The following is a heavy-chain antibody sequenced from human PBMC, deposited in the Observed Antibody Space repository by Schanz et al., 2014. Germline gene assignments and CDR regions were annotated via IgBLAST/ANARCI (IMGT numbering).Heavy chain of an antibody. CDR1: GYTFTSYS. J-gene: IGHJ4*02. D-gene: IGHD3-10*01. CDR3: ARGGGPEDGFDI. CDR2: INPSGGST. Sequence: QVQLVQSGAEVKKPGTSVKVSCKASGYTFTSYSMHWVRQAPGQGLEWMGMINPSGGSTTYAQKFQGRVTMTRDTSTSTVYMELSSLRSDDTAVYYCARGGGPEDGFDIWGQGTLVTVSS. V-gene: IGHV1-46*01.